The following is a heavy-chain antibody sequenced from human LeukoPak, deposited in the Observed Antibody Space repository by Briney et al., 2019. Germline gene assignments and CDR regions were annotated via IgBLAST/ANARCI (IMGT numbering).Heavy chain of an antibody. V-gene: IGHV3-11*06. D-gene: IGHD3-3*01. CDR3: ARDPPAHYDFWSGYYTNYYYGMDV. J-gene: IGHJ6*02. CDR2: ISSTRGYT. CDR1: GFRYSDYY. Sequence: KPGGSLRLSCAASGFRYSDYYMNWVRQAPGKGLEWVSYISSTRGYTNYADSVKGRFTISRDNAKNSLYLQMNSLRAEGTAVYYCARDPPAHYDFWSGYYTNYYYGMDVWGQGTTVTVSS.